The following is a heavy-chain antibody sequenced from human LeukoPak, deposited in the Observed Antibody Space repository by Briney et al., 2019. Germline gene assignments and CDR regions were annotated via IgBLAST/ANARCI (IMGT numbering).Heavy chain of an antibody. CDR2: IKEDGSDK. Sequence: GGSLRLSCAASGFTFSSYWMSWVRQAPGKGLEWVAHIKEDGSDKNYVDSVKGRFTISRDNAKNSLYLQMNSLRAEDTAVYYCATEYSGSLLEMAADYWGQGTLVTVSS. J-gene: IGHJ4*02. V-gene: IGHV3-7*04. D-gene: IGHD3-10*01. CDR1: GFTFSSYW. CDR3: ATEYSGSLLEMAADY.